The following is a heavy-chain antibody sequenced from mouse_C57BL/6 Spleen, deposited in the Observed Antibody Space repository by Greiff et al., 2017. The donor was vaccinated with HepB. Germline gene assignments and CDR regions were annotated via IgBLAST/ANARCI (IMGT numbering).Heavy chain of an antibody. CDR3: AREELTGSFDY. D-gene: IGHD4-1*01. V-gene: IGHV1-82*01. Sequence: QVQLKESGPELVKPGASVKISCKASGYAFSSSWMNWVKQRPGKGLEWIGRIYPGDGDTNYNGKFKGKATLTADKSSSTAYMQLSSLTSEDSAVYFCAREELTGSFDYWGQGTTLTVSS. J-gene: IGHJ2*01. CDR2: IYPGDGDT. CDR1: GYAFSSSW.